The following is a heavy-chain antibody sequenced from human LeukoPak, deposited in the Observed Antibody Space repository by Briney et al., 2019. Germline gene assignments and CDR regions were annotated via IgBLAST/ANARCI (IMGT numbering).Heavy chain of an antibody. J-gene: IGHJ5*02. Sequence: SETLSLTCAVYGGSFSGYYWSWIRQPPGKGLEWIGEINHSGSTNYNPSLESRVTISVDTSKNQFSLKLSSVTAADTAVYYCARVYRRLRSPSQPGYNWFDPWGQGTLVTVSS. CDR1: GGSFSGYY. CDR3: ARVYRRLRSPSQPGYNWFDP. V-gene: IGHV4-34*01. CDR2: INHSGST. D-gene: IGHD3-16*01.